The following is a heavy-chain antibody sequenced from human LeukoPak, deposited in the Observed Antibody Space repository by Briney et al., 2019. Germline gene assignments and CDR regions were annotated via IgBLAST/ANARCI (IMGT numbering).Heavy chain of an antibody. CDR1: GYTFTIYG. CDR3: ARDGSGLGKYYYDSSGYYPVYYFDY. J-gene: IGHJ4*02. CDR2: ISAYNGNT. V-gene: IGHV1-18*01. D-gene: IGHD3-22*01. Sequence: ASVTVSCTASGYTFTIYGISWVRQAPGQGLEWMGWISAYNGNTNYAQKLQGRVTMTTDTSTSTAYMELRSLRSDDTAVYYCARDGSGLGKYYYDSSGYYPVYYFDYWGQGTLVTVSS.